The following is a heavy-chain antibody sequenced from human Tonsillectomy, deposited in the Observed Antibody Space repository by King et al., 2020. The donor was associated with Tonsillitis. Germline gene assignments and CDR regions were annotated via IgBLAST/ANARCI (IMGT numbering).Heavy chain of an antibody. V-gene: IGHV4-59*01. D-gene: IGHD3-22*01. J-gene: IGHJ4*02. CDR3: ARGGGYYDSSGYYFHDYFDY. CDR1: GGSISSYY. CDR2: IYYSGST. Sequence: QLQESGPGLVKPSETLSLTCTVSGGSISSYYWSWIRQPPGKGLEWIGYIYYSGSTNYNPSLKSRVTISVDTSKNQFSLKLSSVTAADTAVYYCARGGGYYDSSGYYFHDYFDYWGQGTLVTVSS.